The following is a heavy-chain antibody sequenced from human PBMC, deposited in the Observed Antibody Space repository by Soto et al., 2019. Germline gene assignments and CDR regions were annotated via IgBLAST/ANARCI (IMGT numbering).Heavy chain of an antibody. Sequence: GGSLRLSCAASAISFNTYGVTWVRQAPGKGLEWVSTVTVTGGSTYYADSVKGRFTISRDRSNYTVSLLLNSLRVEDTAIYYCARTLWFGENNWFDPWGQGTLVTVSS. V-gene: IGHV3-23*01. CDR1: AISFNTYG. J-gene: IGHJ5*02. CDR3: ARTLWFGENNWFDP. CDR2: VTVTGGST. D-gene: IGHD3-10*01.